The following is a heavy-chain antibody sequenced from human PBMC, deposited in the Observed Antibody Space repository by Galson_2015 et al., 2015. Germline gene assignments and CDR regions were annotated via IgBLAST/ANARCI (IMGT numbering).Heavy chain of an antibody. CDR2: TYYRSKWSN. CDR1: GDSVSNSDAS. CDR3: VRDTGWGFDY. V-gene: IGHV6-1*01. D-gene: IGHD1-14*01. Sequence: CAISGDSVSNSDASWNWIRQPPSSGLEWLGRTYYRSKWSNDYAVSVKSRITINPDTSKNHFSLHLNSVTPDDTAVYYCVRDTGWGFDYWGQGALVTVSS. J-gene: IGHJ4*02.